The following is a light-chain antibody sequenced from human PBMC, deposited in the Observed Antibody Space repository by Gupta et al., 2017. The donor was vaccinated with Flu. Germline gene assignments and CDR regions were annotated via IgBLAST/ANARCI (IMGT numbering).Light chain of an antibody. CDR1: SSNIGDSY. CDR2: DNN. V-gene: IGLV1-51*01. Sequence: RVTISCSGSSSNIGDSYVSWYQQRPESAPNLLIYDNNERPSGVPDRFSGSKSGTSATLGITGLQTGDEADYYCGTWDSSLRTYVFGTGTKVSV. CDR3: GTWDSSLRTYV. J-gene: IGLJ1*01.